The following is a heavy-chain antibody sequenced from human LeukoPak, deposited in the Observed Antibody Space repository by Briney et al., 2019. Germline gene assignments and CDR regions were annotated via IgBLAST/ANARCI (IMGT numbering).Heavy chain of an antibody. Sequence: GGSLRLSCAASGFTFSGSGMHWVCQAPGKGLEWVAFIRYHGSDKFYADSVKGRFTISRDNSKNTLYLQMNSLRPEDTSVYYCARSPTSWYFDYWGQGTLVTVSS. V-gene: IGHV3-30*02. CDR1: GFTFSGSG. D-gene: IGHD2-2*01. CDR2: IRYHGSDK. J-gene: IGHJ4*02. CDR3: ARSPTSWYFDY.